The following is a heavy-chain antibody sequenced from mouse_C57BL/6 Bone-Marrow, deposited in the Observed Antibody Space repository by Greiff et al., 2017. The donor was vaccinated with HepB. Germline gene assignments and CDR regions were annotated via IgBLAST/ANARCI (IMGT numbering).Heavy chain of an antibody. J-gene: IGHJ3*01. CDR1: GYTFTGYW. Sequence: VQVVESGAELMKPGASVKLSCKATGYTFTGYWIEWVKQRPGHGLEWIGEILPGSGSTNYNEKFKGKATFTADTSSNTAYMQLSSLTTGDSAIYYCARRGGLPSWFAYWGQGTLVTVSA. V-gene: IGHV1-9*01. D-gene: IGHD2-2*01. CDR2: ILPGSGST. CDR3: ARRGGLPSWFAY.